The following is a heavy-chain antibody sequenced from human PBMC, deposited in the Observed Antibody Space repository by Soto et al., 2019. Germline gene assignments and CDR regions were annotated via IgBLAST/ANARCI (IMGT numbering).Heavy chain of an antibody. J-gene: IGHJ4*02. D-gene: IGHD3-16*02. V-gene: IGHV4-34*01. Sequence: SETLSLTCAVYGGSFSGYYWSWIRQPPGKGLEWIGEINHSGSTNYNPSLKSRVTISVDTSKNQFSLKLSSVTAADTAVYYCARGYASNDYVWGSYRLPYYFDYWGQGTLVTVSS. CDR3: ARGYASNDYVWGSYRLPYYFDY. CDR2: INHSGST. CDR1: GGSFSGYY.